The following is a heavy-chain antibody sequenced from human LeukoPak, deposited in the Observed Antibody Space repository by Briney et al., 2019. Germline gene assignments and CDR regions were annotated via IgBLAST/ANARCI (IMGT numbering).Heavy chain of an antibody. CDR2: ITGDGSGA. J-gene: IGHJ4*02. CDR1: GFTFSSYW. D-gene: IGHD1-1*01. V-gene: IGHV3-74*01. CDR3: ARFAVTTAGDY. Sequence: GGSLRLSCAASGFTFSSYWMHWVRQAPGKGLVWVSRITGDGSGANYADSVKGRFTLSRANAKNTLYLQMNSLRAEDTAVYYWARFAVTTAGDYWGQGTLVTVSS.